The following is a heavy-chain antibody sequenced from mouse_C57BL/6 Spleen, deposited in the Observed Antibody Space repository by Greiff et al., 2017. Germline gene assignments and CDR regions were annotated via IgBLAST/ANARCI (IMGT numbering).Heavy chain of an antibody. J-gene: IGHJ3*01. V-gene: IGHV1-81*01. Sequence: QVQLQQSGAELARPGASVKLSCKASGYTFTRYGISWVKQRTGQGLEWIGEIYPRSGNTYYNEKFKGKATLTADKSSSTAYMELRSLTSEDSAVYFCARRDGNPFAYWGQGTLVTVSA. CDR1: GYTFTRYG. D-gene: IGHD2-1*01. CDR3: ARRDGNPFAY. CDR2: IYPRSGNT.